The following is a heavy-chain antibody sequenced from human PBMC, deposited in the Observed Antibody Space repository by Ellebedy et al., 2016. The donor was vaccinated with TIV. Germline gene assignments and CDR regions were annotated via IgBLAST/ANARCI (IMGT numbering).Heavy chain of an antibody. D-gene: IGHD6-19*01. J-gene: IGHJ4*02. CDR1: GGSFSGYY. Sequence: MPSETLSLTCAVYGGSFSGYYWSWIRQPPGKGLEWIGEINHSGSTYYNPSLKSRVTISVDTSKNQFSLKLSSVTAADTAVYYCARQRIAVSGRFDYWGQGTLVSVSS. CDR3: ARQRIAVSGRFDY. V-gene: IGHV4-34*01. CDR2: INHSGST.